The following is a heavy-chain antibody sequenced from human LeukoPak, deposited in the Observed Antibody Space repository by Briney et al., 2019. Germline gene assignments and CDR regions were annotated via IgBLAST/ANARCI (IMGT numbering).Heavy chain of an antibody. D-gene: IGHD7-27*01. CDR1: GFTFSNYA. CDR3: AKGTGDMGYYFDY. J-gene: IGHJ4*02. V-gene: IGHV3-23*01. Sequence: GGSLRLSCAASGFTFSNYAMNCVRQAPGKGLEWVSGIRVTDNTYYADSVKGRFTISRDNSENTLYLQMSGLRAEDTAVYYCAKGTGDMGYYFDYWGQGTLVTVSS. CDR2: IRVTDNT.